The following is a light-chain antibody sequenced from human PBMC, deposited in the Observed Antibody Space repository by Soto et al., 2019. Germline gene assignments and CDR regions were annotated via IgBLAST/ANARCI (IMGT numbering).Light chain of an antibody. J-gene: IGLJ1*01. CDR1: SSNIRNNY. CDR2: DNN. CDR3: GTWDSSLSAYV. V-gene: IGLV1-51*01. Sequence: QSVLTQPPSVSAAPRQKVTISCSGSSSNIRNNYVSWYQQLPGTAPKLLTYDNNKRPSGIPDRFSGSKSGTSATLGITGLQTGDEADYYCGTWDSSLSAYVFGTGTKASVL.